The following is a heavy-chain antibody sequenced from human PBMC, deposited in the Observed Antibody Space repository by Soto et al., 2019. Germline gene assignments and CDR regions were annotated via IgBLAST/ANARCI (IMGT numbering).Heavy chain of an antibody. Sequence: QVELVESGGGVVQPGKSLRLSCVASGFSIRTYGMHWVRQAPGKGLEWVAVIWSDGSDQLYADSMKGRLTISRDNAKNTLYLQVNSLRADDTADYFCATEHRRSSRGRGGMDVWGHGTTVIVSS. CDR3: ATEHRRSSRGRGGMDV. CDR1: GFSIRTYG. V-gene: IGHV3-33*01. J-gene: IGHJ6*02. D-gene: IGHD6-6*01. CDR2: IWSDGSDQ.